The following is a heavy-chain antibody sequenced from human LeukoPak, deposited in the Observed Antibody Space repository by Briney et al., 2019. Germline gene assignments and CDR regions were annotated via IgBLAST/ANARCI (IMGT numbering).Heavy chain of an antibody. V-gene: IGHV3-73*01. CDR3: ASQCPTTSCSTNY. CDR2: IRTKANTYAT. J-gene: IGHJ4*02. Sequence: GGSLRLSCAASGVTFSGSAMHWVRQPSGKGLEWVGRIRTKANTYATTYAASVKGRFTISRDDSNNTAYLQMNSLKTEDTAVYFCASQCPTTSCSTNYWGQGTLVTVSS. CDR1: GVTFSGSA. D-gene: IGHD2-2*01.